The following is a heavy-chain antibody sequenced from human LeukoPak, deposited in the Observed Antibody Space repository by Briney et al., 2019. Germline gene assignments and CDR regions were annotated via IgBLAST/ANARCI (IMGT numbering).Heavy chain of an antibody. CDR3: ARGGEAAAGHYYYMDV. CDR2: INSDGSST. J-gene: IGHJ6*03. V-gene: IGHV3-74*01. CDR1: GFTFSSYW. D-gene: IGHD6-13*01. Sequence: GGSLRLSCAASGFTFSSYWMHWVRQAPGKGLVWVSRINSDGSSTSYADSVKGRFTISRDNAKNTLYLQMNSLRAEDTAVYYCARGGEAAAGHYYYMDVWGKGTTVTVSS.